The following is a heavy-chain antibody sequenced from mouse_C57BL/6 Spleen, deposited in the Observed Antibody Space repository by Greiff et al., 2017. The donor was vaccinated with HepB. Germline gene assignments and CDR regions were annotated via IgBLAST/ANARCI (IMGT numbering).Heavy chain of an antibody. V-gene: IGHV1-59*01. CDR2: IDPSDSYT. CDR3: ARCYYDYGWDY. Sequence: QVQLQQPGAELVRPGTSVKLSCKASGYTFTSYWMHWVKQRPGQGLEWIGVIDPSDSYTNYNQKFKGKATLTVDTSSSTAYMQLSSLTSEDSAVYYCARCYYDYGWDYWGQGTTLTVSS. J-gene: IGHJ2*01. CDR1: GYTFTSYW. D-gene: IGHD2-4*01.